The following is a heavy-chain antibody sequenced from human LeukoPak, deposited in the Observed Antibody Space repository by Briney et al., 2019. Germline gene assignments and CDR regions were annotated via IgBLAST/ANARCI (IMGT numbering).Heavy chain of an antibody. CDR1: GDSISGYF. V-gene: IGHV4-59*01. J-gene: IGHJ2*01. D-gene: IGHD4-17*01. CDR3: ARTQTTVTFSYWYFDL. Sequence: PSETLSLTCTVSGDSISGYFWSWIRQTPGKGLEWIGYVHYGGATNYNPSLKSRVTMSVDTSKNQLSLRLSSVTAADTAVYYCARTQTTVTFSYWYFDLWGRGTLVTVSS. CDR2: VHYGGAT.